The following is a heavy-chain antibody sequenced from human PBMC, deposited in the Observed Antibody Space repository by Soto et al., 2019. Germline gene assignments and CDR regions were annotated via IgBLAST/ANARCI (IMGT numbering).Heavy chain of an antibody. CDR1: GFTFSDYY. V-gene: IGHV3-11*06. CDR2: ISSSSSYT. J-gene: IGHJ6*02. D-gene: IGHD3-22*01. Sequence: PGGSLRLSCAASGFTFSDYYMSWIRQAPGKGLEWASYISSSSSYTNYADSVKGRFTISRDNAKNSLYLQMNSLRAEDTAVYYCARGTYYYESSGSQARDFYCGLDVWGLGTTVTVS. CDR3: ARGTYYYESSGSQARDFYCGLDV.